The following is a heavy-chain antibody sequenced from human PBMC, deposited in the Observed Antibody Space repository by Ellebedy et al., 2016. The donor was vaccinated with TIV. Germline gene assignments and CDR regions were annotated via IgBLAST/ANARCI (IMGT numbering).Heavy chain of an antibody. J-gene: IGHJ4*02. CDR1: GFTFSSYS. D-gene: IGHD5-12*01. V-gene: IGHV3-21*04. Sequence: GESLKISSAASGFTFSSYSMNWVRQAPGKGLEWVSSITSTSYIYYADSVKGRCTISRDNGKNSLYLQMNNLRAEDTAVDYCARDPNSPGDTGYGDYWGQGVVVTVST. CDR2: ITSTSYI. CDR3: ARDPNSPGDTGYGDY.